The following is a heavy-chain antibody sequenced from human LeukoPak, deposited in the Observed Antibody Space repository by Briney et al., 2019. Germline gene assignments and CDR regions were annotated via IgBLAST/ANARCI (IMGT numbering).Heavy chain of an antibody. Sequence: GASVKVSCKASGYTFTSYYMHWVRQAPGQGLEWMGIINPCGGSTSYAQKFQGRVTMTRDTSTSTVYMELSSLRSEDTAVYYCARDPGIAAAGTILFYYYYYMDVWGKGTTVTISS. D-gene: IGHD6-13*01. CDR3: ARDPGIAAAGTILFYYYYYMDV. CDR2: INPCGGST. J-gene: IGHJ6*03. CDR1: GYTFTSYY. V-gene: IGHV1-46*01.